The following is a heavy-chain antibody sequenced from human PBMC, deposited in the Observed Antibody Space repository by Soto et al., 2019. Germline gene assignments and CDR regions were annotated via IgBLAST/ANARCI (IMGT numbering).Heavy chain of an antibody. CDR3: ARDPPATRHGMDV. J-gene: IGHJ6*02. CDR1: GFTVSSNY. CDR2: IYSGGST. V-gene: IGHV3-53*02. Sequence: EVQLVETGGGLIQPGGSLRLSCAASGFTVSSNYMSWVRQAPWKGLEWVSVIYSGGSTYYADSLRGRFTISRDNSKNTLYLQMKSLRAEDTAVYYCARDPPATRHGMDVWGQGTTVTVSS.